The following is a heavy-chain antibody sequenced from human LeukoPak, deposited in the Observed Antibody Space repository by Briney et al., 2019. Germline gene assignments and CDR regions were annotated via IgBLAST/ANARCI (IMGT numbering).Heavy chain of an antibody. V-gene: IGHV4-34*01. J-gene: IGHJ3*02. CDR2: IYHSGST. CDR3: ARSITIFGVPSREAFDI. CDR1: GGSFSGYY. Sequence: SETLSLTCAVYGGSFSGYYWSWIRQPPGKGLEWIGYIYHSGSTYYNPSLKSRVTISVNRSKNQFSLKLSSVTAADTAVYYCARSITIFGVPSREAFDIWGQGTMVTVSS. D-gene: IGHD3-3*01.